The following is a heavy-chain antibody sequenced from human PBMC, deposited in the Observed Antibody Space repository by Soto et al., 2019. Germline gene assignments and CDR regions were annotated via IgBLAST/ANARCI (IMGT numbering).Heavy chain of an antibody. CDR2: FHYSGST. V-gene: IGHV4-39*01. Sequence: PSETLSLTCSVSGGSISSGPYSWGWIRQPPGKGLEWIGTFHYSGSTYYSPSLESRVTISVDTSKNQFSLKLSSVTAADTAIYYCARGYGRNFDYWGQGTLVTSPQ. CDR3: ARGYGRNFDY. J-gene: IGHJ4*02. D-gene: IGHD5-18*01. CDR1: GGSISSGPYS.